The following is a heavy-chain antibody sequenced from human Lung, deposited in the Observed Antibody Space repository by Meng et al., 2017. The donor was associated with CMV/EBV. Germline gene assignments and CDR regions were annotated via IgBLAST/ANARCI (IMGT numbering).Heavy chain of an antibody. V-gene: IGHV1-8*01. CDR1: YAFSCYA. CDR2: MNPNSGDA. Sequence: YAFSCYAVYWVRQSTGQGLEWLGWMNPNSGDADSAKKFQGRVTMTGNTSRNTAYMELSSLRSEDAALYYCARGFRFRSGYHSSPLDYWGQGALVTVSS. D-gene: IGHD3-3*01. CDR3: ARGFRFRSGYHSSPLDY. J-gene: IGHJ4*02.